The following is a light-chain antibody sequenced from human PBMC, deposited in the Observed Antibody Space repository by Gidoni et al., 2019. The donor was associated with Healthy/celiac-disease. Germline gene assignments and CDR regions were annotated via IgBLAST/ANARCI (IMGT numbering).Light chain of an antibody. Sequence: DIQMTQSPSTLSASVGDRVTITCRASQSISSWLAWYQQKPGKAPKLLIYKASSLESGVPSRFSGSGSGTEFTLTISSLQPADFATYYCRQYNNYSGYTFXQXTKLEIK. CDR3: RQYNNYSGYT. CDR2: KAS. J-gene: IGKJ2*01. V-gene: IGKV1-5*03. CDR1: QSISSW.